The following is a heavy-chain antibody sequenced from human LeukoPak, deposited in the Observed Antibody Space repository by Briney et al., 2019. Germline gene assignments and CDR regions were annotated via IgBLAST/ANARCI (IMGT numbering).Heavy chain of an antibody. V-gene: IGHV3-33*06. D-gene: IGHD3-16*01. CDR1: GFTFRTHG. CDR2: ISYDGSSK. J-gene: IGHJ4*02. CDR3: AKDGGKWPDS. Sequence: PGRSLRLSCVASGFTFRTHGIHWVRQAPGKGLEWVAVISYDGSSKQYADSVKGRFTISRDDSKNTLYLQMNCLRADDTAVYYCAKDGGKWPDSWGQGTLVTVSS.